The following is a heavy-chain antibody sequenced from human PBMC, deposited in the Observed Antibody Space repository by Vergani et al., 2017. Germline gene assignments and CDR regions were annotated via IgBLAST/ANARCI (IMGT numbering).Heavy chain of an antibody. Sequence: EVQLLESGGDLVQPGGSLRLSCAASGFSFTTYAMSWVRQAPGKGLEWVSTININGDYTRYGDSVKGRFTISRDNSKSTLYLQMNSLRAEDTAIYYCAEGVRSYGFDSWGQGTLVIVS. D-gene: IGHD3-16*01. CDR1: GFSFTTYA. J-gene: IGHJ5*01. V-gene: IGHV3-23*01. CDR2: ININGDYT. CDR3: AEGVRSYGFDS.